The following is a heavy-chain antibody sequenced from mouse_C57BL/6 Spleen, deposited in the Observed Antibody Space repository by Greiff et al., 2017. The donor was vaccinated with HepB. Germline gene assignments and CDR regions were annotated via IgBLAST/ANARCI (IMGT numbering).Heavy chain of an antibody. V-gene: IGHV5-6*01. CDR2: ISSGGSYT. CDR1: GFTFSSYG. Sequence: VQLKESGGDLVKPGGSLKLSCAASGFTFSSYGMSWVRQTPDKRLEWVATISSGGSYTYYPDSVKGRFTISRDNAKNTLYLQMSSLKSEDTAMYYCARHVGYYGEGDYWGQGTSVTVSS. J-gene: IGHJ4*01. CDR3: ARHVGYYGEGDY. D-gene: IGHD1-1*01.